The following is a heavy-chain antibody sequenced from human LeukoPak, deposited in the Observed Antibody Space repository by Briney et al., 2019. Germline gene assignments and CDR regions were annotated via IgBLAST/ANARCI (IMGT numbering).Heavy chain of an antibody. CDR1: GASFNSDDQY. CDR2: IHPSGML. D-gene: IGHD3-22*01. CDR3: SRGLDSRKLGY. V-gene: IGHV4-31*03. Sequence: SETLSLTCTVSGASFNSDDQYWNWVRQSPGKGLEWIGSIHPSGMLYNNPSLESRVTMSRDTSKNQFSLNLNSVTAADTAVYFCSRGLDSRKLGYWGQGILVTDSS. J-gene: IGHJ4*02.